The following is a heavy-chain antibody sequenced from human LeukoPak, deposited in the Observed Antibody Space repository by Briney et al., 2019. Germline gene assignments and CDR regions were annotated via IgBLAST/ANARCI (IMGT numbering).Heavy chain of an antibody. CDR1: GYTFTSYG. Sequence: GASVKVSCKASGYTFTSYGISWVRQAPGQGLEWMGWISAYNGNTNYAQKFQGRVTMTRDMSTSTVYMELSSLRSEDTAVYYCARDLPLGDYSAFDIWGQGTMVTVSS. CDR2: ISAYNGNT. J-gene: IGHJ3*02. D-gene: IGHD4-17*01. V-gene: IGHV1-18*01. CDR3: ARDLPLGDYSAFDI.